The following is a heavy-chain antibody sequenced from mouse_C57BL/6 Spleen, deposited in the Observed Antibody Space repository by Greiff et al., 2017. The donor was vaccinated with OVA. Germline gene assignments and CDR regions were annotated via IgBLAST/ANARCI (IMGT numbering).Heavy chain of an antibody. CDR1: GFTFSDYG. Sequence: EVQVVESGGGLVKPGGSLKLSCAASGFTFSDYGMHWVRQAPEKGLEWVAYISSGSSSIYYADTVKGRFTISRDNAKNTLFLQMTSLRSEDTAMYYCASGDHYAIDYWGQGTSVTVSS. J-gene: IGHJ4*01. CDR3: ASGDHYAIDY. V-gene: IGHV5-17*01. CDR2: ISSGSSSI. D-gene: IGHD3-3*01.